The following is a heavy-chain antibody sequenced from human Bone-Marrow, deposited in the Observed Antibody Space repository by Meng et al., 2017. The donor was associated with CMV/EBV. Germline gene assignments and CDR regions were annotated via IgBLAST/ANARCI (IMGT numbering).Heavy chain of an antibody. D-gene: IGHD2-2*01. J-gene: IGHJ4*02. CDR2: IYYGGSI. Sequence: SLTCTVSGGSISGSYWSWLRQPPGKGLEWIGYIYYGGSIDYNPSLKSRVTISVETSKKHFSLKLKSVTAADTAVYYCARGVPYADSPGGYFDYWGQGRLVTVSS. CDR1: GGSISGSY. CDR3: ARGVPYADSPGGYFDY. V-gene: IGHV4-59*01.